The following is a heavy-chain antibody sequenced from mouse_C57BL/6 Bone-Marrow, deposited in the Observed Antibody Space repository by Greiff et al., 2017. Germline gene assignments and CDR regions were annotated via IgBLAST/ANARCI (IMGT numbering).Heavy chain of an antibody. CDR2: INPDSSTI. Sequence: AASGIDFSRYWMSWVRRAPGKGLEWIGEINPDSSTINYAPSLKDKFIISRDNAKNTLYLQMSKVRSEDTALYYCASPYYRKRGFAYWGQGTLVTVSA. D-gene: IGHD2-14*01. V-gene: IGHV4-1*01. CDR1: GIDFSRYW. J-gene: IGHJ3*01. CDR3: ASPYYRKRGFAY.